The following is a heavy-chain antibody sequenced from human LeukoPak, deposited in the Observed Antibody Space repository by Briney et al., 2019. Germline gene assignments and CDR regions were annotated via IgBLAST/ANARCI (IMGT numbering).Heavy chain of an antibody. Sequence: SVKVSCKASGGTFSSYAISWVRQAPGQGLEWMGGIIPIFGTANYAQKFQGRVTITADESTSTAYMELSSLRSEDTAVYYCARAAYYYGSGSLYYFDYWGQGTLVTVSS. CDR2: IIPIFGTA. D-gene: IGHD3-10*01. J-gene: IGHJ4*02. CDR1: GGTFSSYA. CDR3: ARAAYYYGSGSLYYFDY. V-gene: IGHV1-69*13.